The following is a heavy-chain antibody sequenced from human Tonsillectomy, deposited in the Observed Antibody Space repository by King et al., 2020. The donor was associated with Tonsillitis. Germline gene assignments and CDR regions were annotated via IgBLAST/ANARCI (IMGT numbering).Heavy chain of an antibody. V-gene: IGHV3-7*01. J-gene: IGHJ6*02. D-gene: IGHD6-13*01. CDR3: AIVGGYSSSLYAYYGMDV. CDR1: GFNFNIFW. CDR2: IKQDGSDK. Sequence: DVQLVESGGGLVQPGGSLSLSCAASGFNFNIFWMSWVRQAPGKGLQWVASIKQDGSDKYYVDSVKGRFTISRDNTKNSLYLQMNSLRVEDTAVYYCAIVGGYSSSLYAYYGMDVWGQGTTVTVSS.